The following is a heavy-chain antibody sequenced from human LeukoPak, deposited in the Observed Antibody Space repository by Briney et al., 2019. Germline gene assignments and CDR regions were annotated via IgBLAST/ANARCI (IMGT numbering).Heavy chain of an antibody. V-gene: IGHV4-4*07. J-gene: IGHJ5*02. D-gene: IGHD3-3*01. CDR1: GGSISSYY. Sequence: SETLSLTCTVSGGSISSYYWSWIRQPAGKGLEWIGRIYTSGCTNYNPSLKSRVTMSVDTSKNQFSLKLSSVTAADTAVYYCARDHADDFWSGYYYNWFDPWGQGTLVTVSS. CDR3: ARDHADDFWSGYYYNWFDP. CDR2: IYTSGCT.